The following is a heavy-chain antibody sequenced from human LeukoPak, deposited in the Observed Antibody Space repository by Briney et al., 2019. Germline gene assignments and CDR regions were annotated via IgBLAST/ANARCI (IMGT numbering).Heavy chain of an antibody. V-gene: IGHV4-59*01. CDR1: GGSISSYY. CDR3: ARVGGVVPAAIRGWFDP. D-gene: IGHD2-2*02. CDR2: IYYSRST. J-gene: IGHJ5*02. Sequence: SETLSLTCTVSGGSISSYYWSWIRQPPGKGLEWIGYIYYSRSTNYNPSLKSRVTISVDTSKNQFSLKLSSVTAADTAVYYCARVGGVVPAAIRGWFDPWGQGTLVTVSS.